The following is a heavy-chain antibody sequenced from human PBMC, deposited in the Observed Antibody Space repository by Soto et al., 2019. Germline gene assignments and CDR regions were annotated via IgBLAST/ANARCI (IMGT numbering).Heavy chain of an antibody. CDR3: ARHLTDPSVRDFDWLSYYYYGMDV. CDR2: IDPSDSYT. Sequence: GESLKISCKGSGYSFTSYWISWVRQMPGKGLEWMGRIDPSDSYTNYSPSFQGHVTISADKSISTAYLQWSSLKASDTAMYYCARHLTDPSVRDFDWLSYYYYGMDVWGQGTTVTFSS. CDR1: GYSFTSYW. V-gene: IGHV5-10-1*01. J-gene: IGHJ6*02. D-gene: IGHD3-9*01.